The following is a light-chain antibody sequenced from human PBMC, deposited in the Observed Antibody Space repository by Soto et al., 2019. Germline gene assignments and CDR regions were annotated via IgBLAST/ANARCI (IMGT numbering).Light chain of an antibody. V-gene: IGLV2-14*01. CDR3: SSYTTSSTQV. CDR1: SSDIGGYKH. J-gene: IGLJ1*01. CDR2: EVS. Sequence: QSALTQPASVYGSPGQSITISCTGTSSDIGGYKHVSWYQQHPGKAPKLMIYEVSNRPSGVSNRFSGSKSGNTASLTISGLQAEDEADYYCSSYTTSSTQVFGTGTKLTVL.